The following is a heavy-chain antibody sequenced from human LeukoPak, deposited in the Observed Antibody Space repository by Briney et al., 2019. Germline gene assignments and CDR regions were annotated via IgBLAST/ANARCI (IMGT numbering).Heavy chain of an antibody. J-gene: IGHJ4*02. D-gene: IGHD3-22*01. Sequence: ASVKVSCTASGYTFTSYGISWVRQAPGQGLEWMGWISAYNGNTNYAQKLQGRVTMTTDTSTSTAYMELRSLRSEDTAVYYCAREIRGDSSGYYATPHDYWGQGTLVTVSS. CDR2: ISAYNGNT. CDR1: GYTFTSYG. V-gene: IGHV1-18*01. CDR3: AREIRGDSSGYYATPHDY.